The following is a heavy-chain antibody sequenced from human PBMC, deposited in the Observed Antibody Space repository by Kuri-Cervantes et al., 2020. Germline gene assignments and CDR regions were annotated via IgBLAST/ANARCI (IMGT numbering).Heavy chain of an antibody. CDR1: GYSISSGYY. CDR2: INHSGST. D-gene: IGHD6-13*01. Sequence: ESLKISCAVSGYSISSGYYWGWIRQPPGKGLEWIGEINHSGSTNYNPSLKSRVTISVDTSKNQFSLKLSSVTAADAAVYYCARGRGSSWYYFQHWGQGTLVTVSS. J-gene: IGHJ1*01. V-gene: IGHV4-38-2*01. CDR3: ARGRGSSWYYFQH.